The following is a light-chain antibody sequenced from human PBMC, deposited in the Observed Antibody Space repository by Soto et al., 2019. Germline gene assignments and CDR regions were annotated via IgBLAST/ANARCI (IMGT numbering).Light chain of an antibody. CDR3: LQDFNFPRT. V-gene: IGKV1-6*01. CDR1: QGIRRD. J-gene: IGKJ1*01. CDR2: SAS. Sequence: AIQMTQSPSSLSASVGDTVTITCRASQGIRRDLSWYQQKPGEAPKLLIYSASDLQGAVPSRFRGSGYGTDFTLTISSLQPEDFATYYCLQDFNFPRTFGQGTKVEV.